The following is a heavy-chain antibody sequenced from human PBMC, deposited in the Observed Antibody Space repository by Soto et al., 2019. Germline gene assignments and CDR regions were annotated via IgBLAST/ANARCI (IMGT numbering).Heavy chain of an antibody. V-gene: IGHV3-23*01. CDR3: AKVIAAAGTGYWFDP. CDR1: GFTFNSYA. J-gene: IGHJ5*02. D-gene: IGHD6-13*01. Sequence: EVQLLESGGGLVQPGGSLRLSCAASGFTFNSYAMSWVRQAPGKGLEWVSAISGSGGSTYYADSVKGRFTISRDNSKNTLYLQMNSLRAEDTAGYDCAKVIAAAGTGYWFDPWGQGTLVTVSS. CDR2: ISGSGGST.